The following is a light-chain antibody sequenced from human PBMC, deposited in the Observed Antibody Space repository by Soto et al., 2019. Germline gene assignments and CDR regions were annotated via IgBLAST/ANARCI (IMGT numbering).Light chain of an antibody. CDR3: CSYAGTYV. CDR2: DVT. V-gene: IGLV2-11*01. Sequence: QSALTQARSVSGSPGQSVTISCTGSSSDVGAHNYVSWYQHHPDKAPNLIIYDVTERPSGVPDRFSGSKSGNTASLTISGLQSDDEADYYCCSYAGTYVFGSGTKLTVL. J-gene: IGLJ1*01. CDR1: SSDVGAHNY.